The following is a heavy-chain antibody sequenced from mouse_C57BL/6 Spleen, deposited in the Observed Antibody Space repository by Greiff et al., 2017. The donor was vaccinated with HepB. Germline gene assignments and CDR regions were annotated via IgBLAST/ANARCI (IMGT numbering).Heavy chain of an antibody. J-gene: IGHJ4*01. CDR1: GYAFTNYL. CDR3: ARQTNWDVYAMDY. V-gene: IGHV1-54*01. CDR2: INPGSGGT. Sequence: QVQLQQSGAELVRPGTSVKVSCKASGYAFTNYLIEWVKQRPGQGLEWIGVINPGSGGTNYNEKFKGKATLTADKSSSTAYMQLSSLTSEDSAVYFCARQTNWDVYAMDYWGQGTSVTVSS. D-gene: IGHD4-1*01.